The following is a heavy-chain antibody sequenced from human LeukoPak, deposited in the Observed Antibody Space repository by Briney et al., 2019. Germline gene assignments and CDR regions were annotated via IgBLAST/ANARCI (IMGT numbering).Heavy chain of an antibody. CDR3: ARDSGAARPPGGYYYYYMDV. D-gene: IGHD6-6*01. CDR2: IIPIFGTA. CDR1: GGTFSSYA. Sequence: SVKVSCKASGGTFSSYAISWVRQAPGQGLEWMGGIIPIFGTANYAQKFQGRGTITADESTSTAYMELSSLRSEDTAVYYCARDSGAARPPGGYYYYYMDVWGKGTTVTVSS. V-gene: IGHV1-69*01. J-gene: IGHJ6*03.